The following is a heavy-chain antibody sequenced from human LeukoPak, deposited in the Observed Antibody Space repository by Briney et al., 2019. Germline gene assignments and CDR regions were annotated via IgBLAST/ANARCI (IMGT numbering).Heavy chain of an antibody. J-gene: IGHJ4*02. Sequence: SETLSLTCTVSGGSISTYYWSWIRQPPGKGLEWLGYIYYSGSTNYNPSLKSRATISVDTSKNQFSLKLSSVTAADTAVYYCARGVYSSGYYYYFDCWGQGTLVTVSS. CDR3: ARGVYSSGYYYYFDC. D-gene: IGHD3-22*01. CDR1: GGSISTYY. CDR2: IYYSGST. V-gene: IGHV4-59*01.